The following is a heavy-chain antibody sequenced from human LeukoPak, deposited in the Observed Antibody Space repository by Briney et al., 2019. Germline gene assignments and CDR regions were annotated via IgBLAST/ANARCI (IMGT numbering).Heavy chain of an antibody. D-gene: IGHD6-13*01. CDR1: GASISPFY. CDR3: ARGGVAAKYYFDY. Sequence: SETLSLTCTVSGASISPFYWSCIRQSPGKALEFIGYIYDSGAANYNPSLKSRVTLSVDTSKNQFSLKLTSVTAADTAVYYCARGGVAAKYYFDYWGQGILVTVSS. V-gene: IGHV4-59*01. J-gene: IGHJ4*02. CDR2: IYDSGAA.